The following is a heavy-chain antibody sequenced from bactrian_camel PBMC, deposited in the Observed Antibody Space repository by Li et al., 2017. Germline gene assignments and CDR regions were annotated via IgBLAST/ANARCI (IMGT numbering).Heavy chain of an antibody. CDR1: GYRGSPAS. V-gene: IGHV3-3*01. J-gene: IGHJ4*01. CDR3: AADAGLGPNCQYNF. Sequence: HVQLVESGGDSVQAGGSLRLSCAASGYRGSPASMGWFRQVPGKEREGVAAIYSGGVRTRYADSVKGRFTISQDSATNTLYLQMNSLKPEDAASYYCAADAGLGPNCQYNFSGRGTQVTVS. CDR2: IYSGGVRT. D-gene: IGHD7*01.